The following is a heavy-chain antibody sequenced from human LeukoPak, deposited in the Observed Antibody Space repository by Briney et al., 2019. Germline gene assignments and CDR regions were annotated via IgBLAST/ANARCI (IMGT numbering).Heavy chain of an antibody. CDR3: TRARGYYESSGYYYPWGDFDY. Sequence: GASVKVSCKASGYTLSSYGITWLRQAPGQGLEWMGWISGYNGNISYGQQFQDRVTMTTDTSTNTAYMELRSLRSDDTAVYYCTRARGYYESSGYYYPWGDFDYWGQGTLVTVSS. V-gene: IGHV1-18*01. CDR2: ISGYNGNI. CDR1: GYTLSSYG. D-gene: IGHD3-22*01. J-gene: IGHJ4*02.